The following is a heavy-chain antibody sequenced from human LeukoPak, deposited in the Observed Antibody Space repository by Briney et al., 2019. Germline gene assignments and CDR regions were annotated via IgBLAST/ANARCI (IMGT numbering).Heavy chain of an antibody. D-gene: IGHD6-19*01. J-gene: IGHJ4*02. CDR1: GFTFSTQN. V-gene: IGHV3-21*01. CDR3: VKNGWLDY. Sequence: GGSLRLSCAASGFTFSTQNMNWARQAPGKGLEWVAYISTSVDSTKYADSVEGRFTISRDNVENSLYLLMNSLRVDDTAVYYCVKNGWLDYWGQGLVVSVCS. CDR2: ISTSVDST.